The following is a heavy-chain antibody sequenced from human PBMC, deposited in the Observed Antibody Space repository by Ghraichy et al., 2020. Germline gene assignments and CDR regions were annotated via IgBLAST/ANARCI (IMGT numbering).Heavy chain of an antibody. D-gene: IGHD1-26*01. CDR1: GYTFTGYY. J-gene: IGHJ4*02. CDR2: INPNSGGT. Sequence: ASVKVSCKASGYTFTGYYMHWVRQAPGQGLEWMGWINPNSGGTNYAQKFQGRVTMTRDTSISTAYMELSRLRSDDTAVYYCAREARGVGPVGATRDGVDYWGQGTLVTVSS. CDR3: AREARGVGPVGATRDGVDY. V-gene: IGHV1-2*02.